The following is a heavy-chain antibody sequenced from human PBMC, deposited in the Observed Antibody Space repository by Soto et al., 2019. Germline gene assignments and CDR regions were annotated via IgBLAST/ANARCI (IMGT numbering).Heavy chain of an antibody. Sequence: QVQLVQSGAEVKKPGSSVQVSCKASGGTFTTYSFIWVRQAPGQGLEWLGSVIPSFESPNYAQKFQDRVTMSADESTRTALLELSRLRSDDTAVYFCARGSEEWSNLGFFDSWGQGTLVTVSS. CDR3: ARGSEEWSNLGFFDS. V-gene: IGHV1-69*18. J-gene: IGHJ4*02. CDR2: VIPSFESP. CDR1: GGTFTTYS. D-gene: IGHD3-3*01.